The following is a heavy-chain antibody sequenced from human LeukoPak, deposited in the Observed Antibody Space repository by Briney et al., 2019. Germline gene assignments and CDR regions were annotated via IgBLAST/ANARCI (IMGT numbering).Heavy chain of an antibody. CDR1: GFTFDEYA. V-gene: IGHV3-9*01. CDR2: ISWNSGSL. J-gene: IGHJ4*02. D-gene: IGHD1-26*01. CDR3: AKGIGRYWTHFDS. Sequence: GGSLRLSCAASGFTFDEYAMHWVRQVPGKGLEWVSGISWNSGSLDYAVAVKGRFTISRDNARNSLFLQMNSLRPEDTALYYCAKGIGRYWTHFDSWGQGTLVTVSS.